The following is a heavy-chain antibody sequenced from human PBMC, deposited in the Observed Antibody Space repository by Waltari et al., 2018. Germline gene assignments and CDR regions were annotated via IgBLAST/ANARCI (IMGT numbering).Heavy chain of an antibody. CDR1: GYSLTSYW. CDR3: ARISSWWVDY. J-gene: IGHJ4*02. V-gene: IGHV5-51*03. CDR2: IYPGDSDT. D-gene: IGHD6-13*01. Sequence: EVQLVQSGAEVKKPGESLKISCKCSGYSLTSYWFGWVLPLPRKGLEWMGIIYPGDSDTRYSPSFQGQVTISADKSISTAYLQWSSLKASDTAMYYCARISSWWVDYWGQGTLVTVSS.